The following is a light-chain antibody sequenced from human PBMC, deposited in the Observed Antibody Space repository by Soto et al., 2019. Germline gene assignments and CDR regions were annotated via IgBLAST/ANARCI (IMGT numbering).Light chain of an antibody. CDR2: GAS. J-gene: IGKJ5*01. Sequence: EIVMTQSPATLSVSPGARATLYCRASQSVNINLAWYQQKPGQAPRLLFFGASTRATGIPATFSGSGSGTEFTLTISSLQSEDVAVYYCQQYNSWPITLGQGTRLEIK. V-gene: IGKV3-15*01. CDR1: QSVNIN. CDR3: QQYNSWPIT.